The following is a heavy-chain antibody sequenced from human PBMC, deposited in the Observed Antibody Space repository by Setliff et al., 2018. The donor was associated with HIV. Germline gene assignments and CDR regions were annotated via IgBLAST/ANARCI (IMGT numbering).Heavy chain of an antibody. J-gene: IGHJ4*02. Sequence: SETLSLTCTVSGGSISSGSYYWSWIRQPAGKGLEWTGRIYTSGSTNYNPSLKSRVTISVDTSKNQFSLKLTSVTAADTAVYYCAPIDPFPHDYSNSSFDYWGQGTLVTVSS. V-gene: IGHV4-61*02. CDR3: APIDPFPHDYSNSSFDY. CDR1: GGSISSGSYY. CDR2: IYTSGST. D-gene: IGHD4-4*01.